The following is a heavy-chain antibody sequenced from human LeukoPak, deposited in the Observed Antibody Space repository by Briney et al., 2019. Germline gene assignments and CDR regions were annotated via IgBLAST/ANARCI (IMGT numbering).Heavy chain of an antibody. CDR2: ITSGSSYT. J-gene: IGHJ4*02. CDR3: ARVEVHSSGWYFDY. V-gene: IGHV3-11*05. Sequence: GGSLRLSCAASGFTFSEYYMSWIRQAPGKGLEWVSHITSGSSYTDYADSVKGRFTISRDNAKNSLSLQMNSLRAEDTAVYYRARVEVHSSGWYFDYWGQGTLVTVSS. CDR1: GFTFSEYY. D-gene: IGHD6-19*01.